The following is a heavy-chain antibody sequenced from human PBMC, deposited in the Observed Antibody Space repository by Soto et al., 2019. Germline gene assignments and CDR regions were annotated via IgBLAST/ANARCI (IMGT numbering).Heavy chain of an antibody. D-gene: IGHD2-2*01. V-gene: IGHV1-69*13. CDR2: IIPIFDTA. J-gene: IGHJ6*02. CDR3: ARHDCISTSCYYYYYYSMDV. Sequence: GASVKVSCKASGYTFTSYGISWVRQAPGQGLEWMGGIIPIFDTANYAQKFQGRVTITADESTSTAYMELSSLRSEDTAVYYCARHDCISTSCYYYYYYSMDVWG. CDR1: GYTFTSYG.